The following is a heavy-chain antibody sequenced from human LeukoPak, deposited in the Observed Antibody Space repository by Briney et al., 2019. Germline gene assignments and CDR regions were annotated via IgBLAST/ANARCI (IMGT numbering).Heavy chain of an antibody. CDR1: GFTFTYYA. D-gene: IGHD2-21*02. J-gene: IGHJ4*02. CDR3: ARQGDTGSWYFDY. CDR2: ISHDGSNQ. Sequence: PGGSLRLSCAASGFTFTYYAMHWVRQAPGKGLEWVAVISHDGSNQQYADSVKGQVTIFRDNSKSTLYLQMASLRAGDTAVYYCARQGDTGSWYFDYWGQGTLVTVSS. V-gene: IGHV3-30-3*01.